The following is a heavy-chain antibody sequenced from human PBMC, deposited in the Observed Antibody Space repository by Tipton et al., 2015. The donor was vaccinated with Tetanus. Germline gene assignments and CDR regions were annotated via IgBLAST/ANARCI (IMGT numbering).Heavy chain of an antibody. CDR3: ARDGRSGHLDY. V-gene: IGHV3-33*01. Sequence: RSLRLSCAASGFTFSSYGMHWVRQAPGKGLEWVAIIWYDGTNKYYADSVKGRFTISRDNSKNTVYLEMNSLRAEDTAVYYCARDGRSGHLDYWGQGTLLTVSS. J-gene: IGHJ4*02. CDR2: IWYDGTNK. D-gene: IGHD1-26*01. CDR1: GFTFSSYG.